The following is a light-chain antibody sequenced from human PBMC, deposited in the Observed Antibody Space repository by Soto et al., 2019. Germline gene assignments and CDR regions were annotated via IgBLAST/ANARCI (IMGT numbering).Light chain of an antibody. V-gene: IGKV3-20*01. CDR1: QSVSSN. CDR3: QQYGNSPIT. CDR2: GAS. Sequence: EIVLTQSPATLSLSPGQSATLFCRASQSVSSNLAWYQQKPGQAPRLLIYGASTRATGIPDRFSGTWSGTDFTLTISRLETEDFAVFYCQQYGNSPITFGQGTRLEIK. J-gene: IGKJ5*01.